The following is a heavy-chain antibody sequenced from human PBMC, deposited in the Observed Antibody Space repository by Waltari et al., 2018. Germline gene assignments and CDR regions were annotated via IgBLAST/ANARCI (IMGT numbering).Heavy chain of an antibody. D-gene: IGHD5-18*01. CDR3: ARHGGAGYTYGSVSYGMDV. CDR1: GYNFDTYW. Sequence: EMQLVQSGAEVKPPGESVTISCKGSGYNFDTYWIGLVRRMPGKGLEWRGNIFPGDSDTRYNPSFQGQVTISVDKSISTAYLQWSSLKASDTAIYYCARHGGAGYTYGSVSYGMDVWGQGTTVTVSS. J-gene: IGHJ6*02. CDR2: IFPGDSDT. V-gene: IGHV5-51*01.